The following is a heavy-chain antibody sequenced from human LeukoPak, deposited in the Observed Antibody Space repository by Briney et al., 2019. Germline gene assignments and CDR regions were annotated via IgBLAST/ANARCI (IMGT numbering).Heavy chain of an antibody. CDR2: ISGSAGST. CDR3: AKEAYSSWYRSSWFDP. CDR1: GFTFSNYA. J-gene: IGHJ5*02. D-gene: IGHD6-13*01. V-gene: IGHV3-23*01. Sequence: PGGSLRLSCAASGFTFSNYAMSWVRQAPGKGLEWVSGISGSAGSTYYADSVKGRFTISRDNAKNSLYLQMNSLRAEDTALYYCAKEAYSSWYRSSWFDPWGQGTLVTVSS.